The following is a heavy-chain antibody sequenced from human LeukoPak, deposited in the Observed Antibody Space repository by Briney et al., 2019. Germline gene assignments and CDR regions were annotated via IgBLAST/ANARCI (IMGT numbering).Heavy chain of an antibody. D-gene: IGHD6-19*01. Sequence: SETLSLTCTVSGGSISSGSYYWSWIRQPAGKGLEWIGRIYTSGSTNYNPSLTSRLTMSVDTSNNQFSLKLSSVTAADTAVYYCASAVAGTCDWFDPWGQGTLVTVSS. CDR3: ASAVAGTCDWFDP. V-gene: IGHV4-61*02. J-gene: IGHJ5*02. CDR2: IYTSGST. CDR1: GGSISSGSYY.